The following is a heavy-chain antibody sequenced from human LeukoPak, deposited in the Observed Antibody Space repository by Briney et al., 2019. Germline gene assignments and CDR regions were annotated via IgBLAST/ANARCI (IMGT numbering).Heavy chain of an antibody. Sequence: GGSLTLSCVTSGLIFSTYALSWVRQAPGKGLEWVSSISSSSNYIYYADSVKGRFTISRDNAKNSLYLQMNSLRAEDTDVYYCARDVGASAPDAFDIWGQGTMVTVSS. CDR3: ARDVGASAPDAFDI. J-gene: IGHJ3*02. D-gene: IGHD1-26*01. CDR2: ISSSSNYI. CDR1: GLIFSTYA. V-gene: IGHV3-21*01.